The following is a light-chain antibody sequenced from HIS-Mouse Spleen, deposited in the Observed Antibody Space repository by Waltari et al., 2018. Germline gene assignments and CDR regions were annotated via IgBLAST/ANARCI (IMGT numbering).Light chain of an antibody. CDR1: KSVLYSSNNKNY. V-gene: IGKV4-1*01. CDR3: QQYYSTPLT. Sequence: DIVMTQSPDSLAVSLGEGATINCKSSKSVLYSSNNKNYLAGYKQKPGQPPKLLIYWASTRESGVPDRFSGSGSGTDFTLTISSLQAEDVAVYYCQQYYSTPLTFGGGTKVEIK. J-gene: IGKJ4*01. CDR2: WAS.